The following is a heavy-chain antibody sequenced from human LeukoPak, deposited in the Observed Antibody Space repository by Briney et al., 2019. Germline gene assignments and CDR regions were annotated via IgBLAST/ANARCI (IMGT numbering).Heavy chain of an antibody. CDR2: ISAYNGNK. CDR1: GYTFTSYG. J-gene: IGHJ5*02. V-gene: IGHV1-18*01. D-gene: IGHD3-10*01. Sequence: GASVKVSCKSSGYTFTSYGNSRVRQAPGQGLEWMGWISAYNGNKNYAQKLQGRATMTTDTSTSKAYMELMSLRSDDTAVYDCARDSSLWFGNWFDPWGQGTLVTVS. CDR3: ARDSSLWFGNWFDP.